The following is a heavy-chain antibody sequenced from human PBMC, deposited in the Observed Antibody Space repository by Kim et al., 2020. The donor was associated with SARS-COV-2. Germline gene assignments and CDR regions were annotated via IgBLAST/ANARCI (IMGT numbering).Heavy chain of an antibody. V-gene: IGHV3-74*01. CDR2: INSDGSST. CDR1: GFTFSSYW. Sequence: GGSLRLSCAASGFTFSSYWMHWVRQAPGKGLMWVSRINSDGSSTTYADSVKGRFTISRDNAKNTLYLEMNSLRAEDTAVHYCARGNNHGMDVWGQGTTFT. D-gene: IGHD1-1*01. CDR3: ARGNNHGMDV. J-gene: IGHJ6*02.